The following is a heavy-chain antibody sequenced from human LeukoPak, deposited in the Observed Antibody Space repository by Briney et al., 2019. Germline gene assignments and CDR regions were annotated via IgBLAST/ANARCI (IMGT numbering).Heavy chain of an antibody. CDR1: GDSITSYY. CDR2: IHYTGKN. CDR3: ARGGSTSYRKFLYNWFDP. Sequence: PSETLSLTCTVSGDSITSYYWNWVRQPPGKGLEWIGYIHYTGKNNYNPSLKSRVTISVDTSKNQFSLKLSSVTAADTAVYYCARGGSTSYRKFLYNWFDPWGQGTLVTVSS. J-gene: IGHJ5*02. D-gene: IGHD1-1*01. V-gene: IGHV4-59*01.